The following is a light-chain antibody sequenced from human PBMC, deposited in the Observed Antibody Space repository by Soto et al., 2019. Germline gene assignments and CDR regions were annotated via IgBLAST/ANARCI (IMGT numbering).Light chain of an antibody. V-gene: IGKV1-39*01. Sequence: DIQMTQSPSSLSASVGDRVTITCRASQSISSYLNWYQQKPGKAPKLLIYAASSLQSGVPSRFSGSGSGTYFTLTISSLQPGDFATYYCQQSYSTPCTFGPGTKVDI. CDR3: QQSYSTPCT. J-gene: IGKJ3*01. CDR2: AAS. CDR1: QSISSY.